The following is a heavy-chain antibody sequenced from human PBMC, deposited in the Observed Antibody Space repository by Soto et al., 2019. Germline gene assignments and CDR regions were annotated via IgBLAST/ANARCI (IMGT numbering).Heavy chain of an antibody. CDR1: GFTVSNNY. CDR3: APRPGGGGY. D-gene: IGHD6-6*01. V-gene: IGHV3-53*01. CDR2: IYSGGYT. J-gene: IGHJ4*02. Sequence: EVQLVESGGGLIQPGGSLRLSCAVSGFTVSNNYMSWVRQAPGKGLEGVSVIYSGGYTAYGDSVKGRFTISRDNSKNTQNLQMITRGADDAACFYWAPRPGGGGYWGQGTLVTVSS.